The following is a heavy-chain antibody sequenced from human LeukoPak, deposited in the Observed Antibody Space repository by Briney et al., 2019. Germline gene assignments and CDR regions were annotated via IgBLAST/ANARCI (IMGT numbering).Heavy chain of an antibody. V-gene: IGHV3-73*01. CDR1: GFTFSGSA. Sequence: SGGSLRLSCAASGFTFSGSAVHWVRQASGKGLEWVGRIRSKTNTYATAYAASVNGRFTISRDDSKNTSYLQMNSLKTEDTAVYYCTRLEGVAYGMDVWGQGTTVTVSS. CDR3: TRLEGVAYGMDV. J-gene: IGHJ6*02. CDR2: IRSKTNTYAT.